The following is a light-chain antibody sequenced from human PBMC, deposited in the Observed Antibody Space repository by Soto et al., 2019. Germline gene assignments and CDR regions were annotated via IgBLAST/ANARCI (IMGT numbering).Light chain of an antibody. V-gene: IGLV6-57*02. CDR2: EDN. Sequence: NFMLTQPHSVSESPGKTVTISCTGNRSDSIASNYVQWYQQRPGSAPTTVIYEDNQRPSGVPDRFSGSIDRSSNSASLTISGLKTEDEAYYYCQSYDSTNQVFGGGTKLTVL. CDR1: SDSIASNY. J-gene: IGLJ3*02. CDR3: QSYDSTNQV.